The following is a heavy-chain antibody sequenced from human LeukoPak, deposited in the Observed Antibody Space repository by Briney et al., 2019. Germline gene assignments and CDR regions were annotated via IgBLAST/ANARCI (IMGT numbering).Heavy chain of an antibody. V-gene: IGHV1-69*13. D-gene: IGHD2-2*01. CDR2: IIPIFGTA. Sequence: SVKVSCKASGGTFSSYAISWVRQAPGQGLEWMGGIIPIFGTANYAQKFQGRVTITADESTSTAYMELSSLRSEDTAVYYCARDPSLYCSSTSCYSDYWGQGTLVTVSS. CDR3: ARDPSLYCSSTSCYSDY. CDR1: GGTFSSYA. J-gene: IGHJ4*02.